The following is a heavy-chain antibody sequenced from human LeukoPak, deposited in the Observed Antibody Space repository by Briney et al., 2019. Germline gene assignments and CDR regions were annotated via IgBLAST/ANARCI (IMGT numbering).Heavy chain of an antibody. CDR1: GFTFSDYY. V-gene: IGHV3-11*06. Sequence: GGSLRLSCAASGFTFSDYYMSWIRQAPGKGLEWVSYISSSSSYTNYADSVKGRFTISRDNAKNSLYLQMNSLRAEDTAVYYCAGKAIRGYVDYWGQGTLVTVSS. CDR3: AGKAIRGYVDY. D-gene: IGHD5-18*01. CDR2: ISSSSSYT. J-gene: IGHJ4*02.